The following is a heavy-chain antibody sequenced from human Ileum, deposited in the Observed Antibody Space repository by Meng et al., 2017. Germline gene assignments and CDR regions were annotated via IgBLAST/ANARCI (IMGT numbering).Heavy chain of an antibody. CDR1: SGSVSTSDYQ. V-gene: IGHV4-61*08. CDR2: AGT. Sequence: QVTLQESAPGRGRRSETLSLICTVSSGSVSTSDYQWGWIRQPPGKGLEWIGYAGTNYNPSLKSRVTISVDTSKRQFSLKLTSVTAADTAVYYCARDHWGSLDYWGQGILVTASS. CDR3: ARDHWGSLDY. J-gene: IGHJ4*02. D-gene: IGHD7-27*01.